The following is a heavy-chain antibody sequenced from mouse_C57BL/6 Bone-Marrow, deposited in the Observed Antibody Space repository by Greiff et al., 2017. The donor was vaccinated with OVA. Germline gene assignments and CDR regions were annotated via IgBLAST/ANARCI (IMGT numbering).Heavy chain of an antibody. D-gene: IGHD2-5*01. V-gene: IGHV1-64*01. J-gene: IGHJ3*01. Sequence: QVQLQQPGAELVKPGASVKLSCKASGYTFTSYWMHWVKQRPGQGLEWIGMIHPNSGSTNYNEKFKSKATLTVDKSSSTAYMQLRSLTSEDSAVYYCARGRIWSNYGGFAYWGQGTLVTVSA. CDR2: IHPNSGST. CDR1: GYTFTSYW. CDR3: ARGRIWSNYGGFAY.